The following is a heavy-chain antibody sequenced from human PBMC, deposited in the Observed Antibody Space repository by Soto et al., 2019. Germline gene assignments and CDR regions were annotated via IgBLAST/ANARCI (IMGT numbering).Heavy chain of an antibody. CDR3: ARVGTRRMGRIAAAGENSKAPLTYYYYGMDV. D-gene: IGHD6-13*01. J-gene: IGHJ6*02. Sequence: GGSLRLSCAASGFTFSSYWMHWVRQAPGKGLVWVSRINSDGSSTSYADSVKGRFTISRDNAKNTLYLQRNSLRAEDTAVYYCARVGTRRMGRIAAAGENSKAPLTYYYYGMDVWGQGTTVTVSS. CDR2: INSDGSST. CDR1: GFTFSSYW. V-gene: IGHV3-74*01.